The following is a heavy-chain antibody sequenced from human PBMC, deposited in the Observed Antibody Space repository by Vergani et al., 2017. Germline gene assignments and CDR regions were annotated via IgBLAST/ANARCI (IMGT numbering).Heavy chain of an antibody. J-gene: IGHJ4*02. CDR2: ISYDGSYK. Sequence: QVQLVESGGGVVQPGRSLRLSCAASGFTFSSYAMHWVRQAPGKGLEWVAVISYDGSYKYYADSVKGRFTISRDNSKNTLYLQMNSLRAEDTAVYYCARDGGIAARPEYYFDYWGQGTLVTVSS. CDR1: GFTFSSYA. V-gene: IGHV3-30-3*01. D-gene: IGHD6-6*01. CDR3: ARDGGIAARPEYYFDY.